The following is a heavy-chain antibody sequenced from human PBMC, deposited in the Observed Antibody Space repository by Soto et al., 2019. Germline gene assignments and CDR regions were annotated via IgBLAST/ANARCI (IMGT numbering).Heavy chain of an antibody. CDR2: ISYDGSNK. J-gene: IGHJ3*02. CDR3: ARARYDSSALDAFDI. D-gene: IGHD3-22*01. V-gene: IGHV3-30-3*01. Sequence: GGSLRLSCAASGFTFSSYAMHWVRQAPGKGLEWVAVISYDGSNKYYADSVKGRFTISRENSKNTLYLQMKSLRAEDTAVYYCARARYDSSALDAFDIWGQGTMVTV. CDR1: GFTFSSYA.